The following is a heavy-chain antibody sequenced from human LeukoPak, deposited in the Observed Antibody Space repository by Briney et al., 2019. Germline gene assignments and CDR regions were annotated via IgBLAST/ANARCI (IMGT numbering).Heavy chain of an antibody. CDR1: GYTFTGYY. CDR2: INPNSGDT. D-gene: IGHD3-16*01. V-gene: IGHV1-2*02. Sequence: ASVKVSCKASGYTFTGYYMHWVRQAPGQGLEWMGWINPNSGDTNFAQKFQGRVTMTRDTSISTAYMELSRLRSDDTAVYYCARDVWGVGAPRLDYSGQGTLVTVSS. J-gene: IGHJ4*02. CDR3: ARDVWGVGAPRLDY.